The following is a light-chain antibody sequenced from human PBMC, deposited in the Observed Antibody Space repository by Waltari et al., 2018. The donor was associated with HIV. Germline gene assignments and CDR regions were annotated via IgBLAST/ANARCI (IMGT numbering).Light chain of an antibody. CDR3: QQYNHWPPKYT. CDR2: AAS. CDR1: QSVNTN. V-gene: IGKV3-15*01. J-gene: IGKJ2*01. Sequence: EIVLTQSPATLSLSPGDRAILSCRASQSVNTNYLAWYQQKGGQAPRLLIYAASTRATGVPARFSGRGSGTEFSLTISSLQSEDFAVYYCQQYNHWPPKYTFGQGTKLEI.